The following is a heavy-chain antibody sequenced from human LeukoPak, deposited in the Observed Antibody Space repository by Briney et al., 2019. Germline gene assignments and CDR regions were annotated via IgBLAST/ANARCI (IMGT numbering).Heavy chain of an antibody. V-gene: IGHV3-13*01. D-gene: IGHD1-26*01. CDR3: ARQKLSHGNFDY. J-gene: IGHJ4*02. Sequence: PGGSLRLPCAASGVTFSNYAMHWVRQATGKGLEWVSAIGTAGDTFYPGSVKGRFTISRENAKNSLYLQMNGLRGEDTAVYYCARQKLSHGNFDYWGQGTLVTVSS. CDR1: GVTFSNYA. CDR2: IGTAGDT.